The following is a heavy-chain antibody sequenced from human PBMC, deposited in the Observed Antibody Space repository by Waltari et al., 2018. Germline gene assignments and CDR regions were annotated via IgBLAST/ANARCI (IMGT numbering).Heavy chain of an antibody. CDR3: ARGFTIYGGGFQH. CDR1: GYTFTGHY. J-gene: IGHJ1*01. D-gene: IGHD3-3*01. V-gene: IGHV1-2*02. Sequence: QVQLVQSGAEVKKPGASVTVSCTASGYTFTGHYMHWVRQAPGQGLEWMGWINPYSGGTKYTQKFEGRVTMTRDTSITTAYMELSRLTSDDTAMYYCARGFTIYGGGFQHWGQGTLVTVSS. CDR2: INPYSGGT.